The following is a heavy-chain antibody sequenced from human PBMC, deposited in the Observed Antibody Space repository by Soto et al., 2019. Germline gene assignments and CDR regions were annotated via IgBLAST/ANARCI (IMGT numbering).Heavy chain of an antibody. CDR2: IWTSGST. CDR1: GFTFSSND. V-gene: IGHV3-53*01. D-gene: IGHD2-2*01. CDR3: ATRPLVRGAP. J-gene: IGHJ3*01. Sequence: EVQLVESGGGLIQPGGSLRLSCEASGFTFSSNDMNWVRQAPGKGLEWVSLIWTSGSTAYADSVKGRFTISRDNSKSALYLHMSSLRAEDTAVYYCATRPLVRGAPRGQGTMVTVSA.